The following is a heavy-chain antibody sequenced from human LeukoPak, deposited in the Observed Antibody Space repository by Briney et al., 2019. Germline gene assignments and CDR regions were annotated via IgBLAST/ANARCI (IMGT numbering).Heavy chain of an antibody. Sequence: PGRSLRLSCAASGFNFNNYPMHWVRQVPGRGPQWVALISYDGIDSYIADSVKGRFSISGDNSKNTLFLQMTSLKPEDTAVYYCARDRYTKNYFDALDLWGQGSTVTVSS. CDR1: GFNFNNYP. CDR2: ISYDGIDS. D-gene: IGHD3-16*02. V-gene: IGHV3-30*04. J-gene: IGHJ3*01. CDR3: ARDRYTKNYFDALDL.